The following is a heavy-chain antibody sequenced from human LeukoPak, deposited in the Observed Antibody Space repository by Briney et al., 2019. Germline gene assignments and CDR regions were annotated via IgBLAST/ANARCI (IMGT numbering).Heavy chain of an antibody. V-gene: IGHV3-23*01. Sequence: GGSLRFSCAASGFTFSSYAMSWVRQAPGKGLEWVSAISGSGGSTYYADSVKGRFTISRDNSKNTLYLQMNSLRAEDTAVYYCAKGTTIFGVVIFDYWGQGTLVTVSS. CDR3: AKGTTIFGVVIFDY. J-gene: IGHJ4*02. CDR1: GFTFSSYA. CDR2: ISGSGGST. D-gene: IGHD3-3*01.